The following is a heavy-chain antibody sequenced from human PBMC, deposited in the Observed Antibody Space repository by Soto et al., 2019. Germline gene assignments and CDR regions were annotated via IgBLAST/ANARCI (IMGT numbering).Heavy chain of an antibody. J-gene: IGHJ3*02. CDR1: GFTVSSHA. CDR2: VTADGGT. V-gene: IGHV3-23*01. Sequence: EVQVLESGGGLVQPGGSLRLSCEGSGFTVSSHAMTWIRQAPGKGPEWVSTVTADGGTYYADSVKGRFAMSRDTSENTLYLQMNSLGAEDTAAYYCAPHVSCSGGSCQYDAFAIRGQGTMVTXSS. D-gene: IGHD2-15*01. CDR3: APHVSCSGGSCQYDAFAI.